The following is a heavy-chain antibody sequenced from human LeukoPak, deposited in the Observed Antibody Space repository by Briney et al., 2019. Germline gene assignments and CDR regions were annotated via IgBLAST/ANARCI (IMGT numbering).Heavy chain of an antibody. V-gene: IGHV4-59*01. CDR1: GGSMSNYY. CDR2: IRSGTN. Sequence: SETLSLTCTVSGGSMSNYYWTWIRQPPGKGLEWIGYIRSGTNDHNPPIKSRVSISADTSSTQFSLKLNSVTAADTAVYYCARDIGGWLDYWGQGILVSVSS. D-gene: IGHD6-19*01. CDR3: ARDIGGWLDY. J-gene: IGHJ4*02.